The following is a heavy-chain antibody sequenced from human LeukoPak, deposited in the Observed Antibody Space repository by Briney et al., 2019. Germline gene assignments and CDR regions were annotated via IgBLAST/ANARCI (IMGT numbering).Heavy chain of an antibody. CDR3: ARDTYYYDSSGYYQLDY. D-gene: IGHD3-22*01. CDR1: GYTFIDYY. V-gene: IGHV1-2*02. Sequence: ASVKVSCKASGYTFIDYYMHWVRQAPGQGLEWIGWISPNSGGTKYVQKFQGRVTMTRDTSITTVYMELSGLSFDDTAVYYCARDTYYYDSSGYYQLDYWGQGALVTVSS. J-gene: IGHJ4*02. CDR2: ISPNSGGT.